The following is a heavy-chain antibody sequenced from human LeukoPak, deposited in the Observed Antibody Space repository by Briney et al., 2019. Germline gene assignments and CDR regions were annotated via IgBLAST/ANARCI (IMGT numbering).Heavy chain of an antibody. D-gene: IGHD1-26*01. V-gene: IGHV3-64*01. Sequence: PGGSLRLSCAASGFTFSSYAMHWVRQAPGKGLEYVSAISSNGGSTYYANSVKGRFTISRDNSKNTLYLQMGSLRAEDMAVYYCARQIVGATWFDPWGQGTLVIVSS. CDR3: ARQIVGATWFDP. J-gene: IGHJ5*02. CDR1: GFTFSSYA. CDR2: ISSNGGST.